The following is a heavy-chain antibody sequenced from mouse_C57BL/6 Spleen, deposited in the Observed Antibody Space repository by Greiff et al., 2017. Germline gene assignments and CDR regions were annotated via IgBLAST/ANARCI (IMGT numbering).Heavy chain of an antibody. CDR1: GYTFTSYW. J-gene: IGHJ4*01. CDR3: AREGIYDYDEGGYAMDY. Sequence: VQLQQSGAELAKPGASVKLSCKASGYTFTSYWMHWVKQRPGQGLEWIGYINPSSGYTKYNQKFKDKATLTADKSSSTAYMQLSSLTYEDSAVDYCAREGIYDYDEGGYAMDYWGQGTSVTVSS. CDR2: INPSSGYT. V-gene: IGHV1-7*01. D-gene: IGHD2-4*01.